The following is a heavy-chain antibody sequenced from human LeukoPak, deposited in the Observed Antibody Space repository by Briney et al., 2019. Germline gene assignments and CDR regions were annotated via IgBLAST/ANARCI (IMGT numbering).Heavy chain of an antibody. J-gene: IGHJ6*02. CDR1: GFTFSDYY. CDR3: ARVLGGSSWGYYYYYGMDV. D-gene: IGHD6-13*01. CDR2: ISSSGSTI. V-gene: IGHV3-11*01. Sequence: GSLRLSCAASGFTFSDYYMSWIRQAPGKGLEWVSYISSSGSTIYYADSVKGRFTISRDNAKNSLYLQMNSLRAEDTAVYYCARVLGGSSWGYYYYYGMDVWGQGTTITVSS.